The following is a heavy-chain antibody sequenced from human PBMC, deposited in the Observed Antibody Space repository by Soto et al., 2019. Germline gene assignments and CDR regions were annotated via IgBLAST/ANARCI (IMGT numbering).Heavy chain of an antibody. J-gene: IGHJ4*02. CDR2: ISYDGSNK. CDR3: AKDLRWGTVVTSFDY. Sequence: QVQLVESGGGVVQPGRSLRLSCAASGFTFSSYGMHWVRQAPGKGLEWVAVISYDGSNKYYADSVKGRFTISRDNSKNTLYLQMNSLRAEDTAVYYCAKDLRWGTVVTSFDYRGQGTLVTVSS. CDR1: GFTFSSYG. D-gene: IGHD4-17*01. V-gene: IGHV3-30*18.